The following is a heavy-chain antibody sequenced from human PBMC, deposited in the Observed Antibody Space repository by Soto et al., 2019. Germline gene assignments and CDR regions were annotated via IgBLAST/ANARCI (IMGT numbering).Heavy chain of an antibody. CDR1: GGTFSSYT. CDR2: IIPILGIA. CDR3: ARGNRITIFGVDADFDL. D-gene: IGHD3-3*01. J-gene: IGHJ2*01. V-gene: IGHV1-69*02. Sequence: GXSVKVSCKASGGTFSSYTISWVRQAPGQGLEWMGRIIPILGIANYAQKFQGRVTITADKSTSTAYMELSSLRSEDTAVYYCARGNRITIFGVDADFDLWGRGTLVTVSS.